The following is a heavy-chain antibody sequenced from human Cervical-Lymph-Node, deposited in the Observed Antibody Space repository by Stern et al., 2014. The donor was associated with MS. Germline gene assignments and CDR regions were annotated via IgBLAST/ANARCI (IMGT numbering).Heavy chain of an antibody. J-gene: IGHJ4*02. Sequence: QVQLQQWGAGLLRPSETLSLTCAVYVGSFSGYYWTWIRQPPGKGLEWIGEINHRGSPNYTPPLRGRVTMSADTSKNQFSLKMPSVTAADAGVYYCARGKIARPWSIEGYDSWGQGTLVTVSS. CDR2: INHRGSP. D-gene: IGHD6-6*01. CDR1: VGSFSGYY. V-gene: IGHV4-34*01. CDR3: ARGKIARPWSIEGYDS.